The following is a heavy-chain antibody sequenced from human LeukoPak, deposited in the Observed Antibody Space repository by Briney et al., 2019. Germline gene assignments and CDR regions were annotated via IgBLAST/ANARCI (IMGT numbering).Heavy chain of an antibody. CDR3: ARLGGE. CDR2: IYSSGTT. Sequence: PSETLSLTCTVSAGSIGSYYWSWIRQPAGKGLEWIGRIYSSGTTNYNPSLKSRVTMSVDTSKNQFSLKLNSVTAADTAVYYCARLGGEWGQGTMVTVSS. CDR1: AGSIGSYY. J-gene: IGHJ3*01. D-gene: IGHD3-10*01. V-gene: IGHV4-4*07.